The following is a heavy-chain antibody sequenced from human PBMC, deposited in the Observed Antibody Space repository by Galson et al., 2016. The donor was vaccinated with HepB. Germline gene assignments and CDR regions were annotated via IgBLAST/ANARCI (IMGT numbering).Heavy chain of an antibody. CDR2: IYWDEDK. Sequence: PALVKPTQTLTLTCTFSGFSLNTTGVGVAWIRQPPGKALEWLALIYWDEDKRYCPSLKSRLTITKDTSKNQVVLTMTNMDPVDTATYYSAHNRYYCAGAVDSGWYYFESWGQGTLVTVSS. V-gene: IGHV2-5*02. D-gene: IGHD6-19*01. CDR3: AHNRYYCAGAVDSGWYYFES. J-gene: IGHJ4*02. CDR1: GFSLNTTGVG.